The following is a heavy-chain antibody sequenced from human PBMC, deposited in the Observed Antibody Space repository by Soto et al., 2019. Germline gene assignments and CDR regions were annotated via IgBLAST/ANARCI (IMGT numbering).Heavy chain of an antibody. CDR3: ARDRAGQWELHYYYGMDV. J-gene: IGHJ6*02. D-gene: IGHD1-26*01. Sequence: QSQTLSLTCAISGDSVSSNSAAWNWIRQSPSRGLEWLGMTYYRSKWYNDYAVSVKSRITINPDTSKNQFSLQLNSVTPEDTAVYYCARDRAGQWELHYYYGMDVWGQGTTVTVSS. V-gene: IGHV6-1*01. CDR2: TYYRSKWYN. CDR1: GDSVSSNSAA.